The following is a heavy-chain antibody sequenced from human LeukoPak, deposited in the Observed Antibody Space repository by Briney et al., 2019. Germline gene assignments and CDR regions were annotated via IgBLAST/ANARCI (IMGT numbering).Heavy chain of an antibody. CDR3: ARGYYYDSSGYSPLEY. CDR2: ISAYNGNR. Sequence: ASVKVSCKASGYTFTNYGISWVRQAPGQGLEWMGWISAYNGNRNYAQKLQGRVTMTTDTSTSTAYMELRSLRSDDTAVYYCARGYYYDSSGYSPLEYWGQGTLVTVSS. V-gene: IGHV1-18*01. J-gene: IGHJ4*02. CDR1: GYTFTNYG. D-gene: IGHD3-22*01.